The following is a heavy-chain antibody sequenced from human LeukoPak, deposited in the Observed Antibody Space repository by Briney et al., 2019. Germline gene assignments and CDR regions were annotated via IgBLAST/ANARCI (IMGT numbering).Heavy chain of an antibody. J-gene: IGHJ4*02. Sequence: PGGSLRLSCAASGFTFSSYWMSWVRQAPGKGLEWVSAISGSGGSTYYADSVKGRFTISRDNSKNTLYLQMNSLRAEDTAVYYCAKDMGEQLVTADDYWGQGTLVTVSS. CDR3: AKDMGEQLVTADDY. CDR1: GFTFSSYW. CDR2: ISGSGGST. D-gene: IGHD6-6*01. V-gene: IGHV3-23*01.